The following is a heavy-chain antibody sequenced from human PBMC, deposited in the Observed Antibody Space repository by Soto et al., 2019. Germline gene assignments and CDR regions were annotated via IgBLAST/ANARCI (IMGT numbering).Heavy chain of an antibody. V-gene: IGHV1-69*08. J-gene: IGHJ6*03. CDR1: GGTFNTFT. CDR3: ASTPPGPYYMAV. CDR2: IIPVSGTP. Sequence: QVHLVQSGAELRKPGSSIKVSCQASGGTFNTFTLFWVRQAPGQGLEWMGRIIPVSGTPNYSQRFQDRLTINADRSTRTVYMELSSLSTEDMAVYYCASTPPGPYYMAVWGTGTTVTVSS.